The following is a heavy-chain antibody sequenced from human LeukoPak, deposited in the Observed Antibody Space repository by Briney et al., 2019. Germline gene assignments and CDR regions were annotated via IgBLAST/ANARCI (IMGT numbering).Heavy chain of an antibody. Sequence: SVKVSCKASGDTFSSYAISWVRQAPGQGLEWMGGIIPIFGTANYAQKFQGRVTITTDESTSTAYMELSSLRSEDTAVYYCASGGNHYYYYYMDVWGKGATVTVSS. V-gene: IGHV1-69*05. CDR1: GDTFSSYA. CDR3: ASGGNHYYYYYMDV. J-gene: IGHJ6*03. D-gene: IGHD4-23*01. CDR2: IIPIFGTA.